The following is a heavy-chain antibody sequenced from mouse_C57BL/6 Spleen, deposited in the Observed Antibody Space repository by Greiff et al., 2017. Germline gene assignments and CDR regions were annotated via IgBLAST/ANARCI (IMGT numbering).Heavy chain of an antibody. CDR1: GYTFTSYW. J-gene: IGHJ2*01. D-gene: IGHD2-4*01. CDR2: IYPSDSET. V-gene: IGHV1-61*01. Sequence: QVQLQQPGAELVRPGSSVKLSCKASGYTFTSYWMDWVKQRPGQGLEWIGNIYPSDSETHYNQKFKDKATLTVEKSSSTAYMQLSSLTSEDSAVYYCASHYDYDGRPFGCWGHGTTLSVSS. CDR3: ASHYDYDGRPFGC.